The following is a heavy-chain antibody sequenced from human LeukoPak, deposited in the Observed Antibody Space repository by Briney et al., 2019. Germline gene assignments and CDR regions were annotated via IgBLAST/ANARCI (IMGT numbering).Heavy chain of an antibody. D-gene: IGHD3-22*01. Sequence: GASVKFSCTTSGYIFTDYGISWVRQAPGQGLEWMGWISAYNGNTNYAQKLQGRVTMTTDTSTSTAYMELRSLRSDDTAVYYCARGEDSSGYLGHDYWGQGTLVTVSS. V-gene: IGHV1-18*01. J-gene: IGHJ4*02. CDR2: ISAYNGNT. CDR1: GYIFTDYG. CDR3: ARGEDSSGYLGHDY.